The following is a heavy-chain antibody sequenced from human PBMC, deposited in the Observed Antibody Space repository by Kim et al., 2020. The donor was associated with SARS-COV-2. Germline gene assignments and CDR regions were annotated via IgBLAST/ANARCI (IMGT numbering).Heavy chain of an antibody. D-gene: IGHD3-22*01. Sequence: YYADSVKGRFIISRDKSKNSLHLQMNSLTTEDTAIYYCARHFGSSGSEFHHWGQGTLVTVSS. CDR3: ARHFGSSGSEFHH. V-gene: IGHV3-23*01. J-gene: IGHJ1*01.